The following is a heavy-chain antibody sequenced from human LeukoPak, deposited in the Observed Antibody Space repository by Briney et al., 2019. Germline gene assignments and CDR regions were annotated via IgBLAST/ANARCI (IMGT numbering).Heavy chain of an antibody. Sequence: SETLSLTCTVSGGSISSYYWSWIRQPAGKGLEWIGRIYTSGSTNYNPSLKSRVPMSVDTSKNQFSLKLSSVTAADTAVYYCARDRRYDFWSGYLSQSHYYYYMDVWGKGTTVTVSS. D-gene: IGHD3-3*01. CDR3: ARDRRYDFWSGYLSQSHYYYYMDV. J-gene: IGHJ6*03. CDR2: IYTSGST. CDR1: GGSISSYY. V-gene: IGHV4-4*07.